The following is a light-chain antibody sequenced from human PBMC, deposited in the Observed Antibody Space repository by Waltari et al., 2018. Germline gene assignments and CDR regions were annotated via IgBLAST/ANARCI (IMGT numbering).Light chain of an antibody. V-gene: IGKV1-8*01. CDR2: ASS. J-gene: IGKJ4*01. Sequence: AIRMTQFPSSISASPGDTVTITCRASQGIYPYLAWYQQKPGKAPKLLIYASSTLLNGVPSRFSGSGSGADFTLTINSLESEDSATYYCQHYHNYPITYGGGTRVEI. CDR3: QHYHNYPIT. CDR1: QGIYPY.